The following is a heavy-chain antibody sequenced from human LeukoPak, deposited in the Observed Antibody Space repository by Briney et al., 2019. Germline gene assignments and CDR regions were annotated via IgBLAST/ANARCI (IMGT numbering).Heavy chain of an antibody. J-gene: IGHJ4*02. CDR3: AREGLETYQWLGYYFDY. CDR2: ISSNGGST. D-gene: IGHD6-19*01. Sequence: PGGSLRLSCAASGFTFSSYAMHWVRQAPGKGLEYVSAISSNGGSTYYANSVKGRFTISRDNSKNTLYLQMGSLRAEDMAVYYCAREGLETYQWLGYYFDYWGQGTLVTVSS. V-gene: IGHV3-64*01. CDR1: GFTFSSYA.